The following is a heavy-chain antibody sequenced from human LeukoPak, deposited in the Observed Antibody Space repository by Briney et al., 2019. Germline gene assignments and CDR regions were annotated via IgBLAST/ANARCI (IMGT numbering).Heavy chain of an antibody. CDR2: ISSSSSTI. CDR3: ARVRTGYSSSWSAAEYFQH. Sequence: GGSLRLSCAASGFTFSSYSMNWVRQAPGKGLEWVSYISSSSSTIYYADSVKGRFTISRDNAKNSLYLQMNSLRAEDTAVYYCARVRTGYSSSWSAAEYFQHWGQGTLVTVSS. J-gene: IGHJ1*01. D-gene: IGHD6-13*01. CDR1: GFTFSSYS. V-gene: IGHV3-48*04.